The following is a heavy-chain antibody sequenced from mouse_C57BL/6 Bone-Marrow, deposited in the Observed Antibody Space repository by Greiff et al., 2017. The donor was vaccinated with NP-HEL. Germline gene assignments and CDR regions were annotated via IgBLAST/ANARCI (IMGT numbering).Heavy chain of an antibody. Sequence: EVKVVESGEGLVKPGGSLKLSCAASGFTFSSYAMSWVRQTPEQRLEWVAYISSGGDYIYYADTVKGRFTISRDNARNTLYLQLSSLKSEDTAMYYCTRGWSNYFYAMDYWGQGTSVTVSS. D-gene: IGHD2-5*01. V-gene: IGHV5-9-1*02. CDR2: ISSGGDYI. J-gene: IGHJ4*01. CDR1: GFTFSSYA. CDR3: TRGWSNYFYAMDY.